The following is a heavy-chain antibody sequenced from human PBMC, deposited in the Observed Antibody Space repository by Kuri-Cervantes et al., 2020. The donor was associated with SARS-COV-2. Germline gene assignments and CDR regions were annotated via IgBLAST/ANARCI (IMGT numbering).Heavy chain of an antibody. CDR3: ARGAPIVVVPAAKGDDAFDI. Sequence: SVKVSCKASGGTFSSYAISWVRQAPGQGLEWMGGIIPIFGTANYAQKFQGRVTITTDESTSTVYMELSSLRSEDTAVYYCARGAPIVVVPAAKGDDAFDIWGQGTMVTVSS. J-gene: IGHJ3*02. CDR1: GGTFSSYA. V-gene: IGHV1-69*05. D-gene: IGHD2-2*01. CDR2: IIPIFGTA.